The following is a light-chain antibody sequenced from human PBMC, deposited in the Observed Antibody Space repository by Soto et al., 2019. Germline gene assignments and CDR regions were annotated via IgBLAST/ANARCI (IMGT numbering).Light chain of an antibody. Sequence: EIVLTQSPATLSVSPGERATLSCRASQSVNQKLGWYQQKPGQAPRLLIYVASYRATGIPARFSGSGSGTEYTLTISTLQTKDFAVYYCQHFNNWPHTFGKGTRLEIK. V-gene: IGKV3-15*01. CDR1: QSVNQK. CDR2: VAS. J-gene: IGKJ2*01. CDR3: QHFNNWPHT.